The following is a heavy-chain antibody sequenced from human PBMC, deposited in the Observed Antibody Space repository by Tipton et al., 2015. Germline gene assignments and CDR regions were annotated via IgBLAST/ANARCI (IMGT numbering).Heavy chain of an antibody. D-gene: IGHD3-16*01. CDR3: ARNWGGMGV. Sequence: QSGAEVKEPGASVKVSCKASGYSFIDYKMHWVRQAPGQGLEWMGWINPHSGGTDYAQKFQGRVTMTGDTSTSTAYMELNRLTSADTAMYYCARNWGGMGVWGQGTTVTVSS. CDR2: INPHSGGT. CDR1: GYSFIDYK. J-gene: IGHJ6*02. V-gene: IGHV1-2*02.